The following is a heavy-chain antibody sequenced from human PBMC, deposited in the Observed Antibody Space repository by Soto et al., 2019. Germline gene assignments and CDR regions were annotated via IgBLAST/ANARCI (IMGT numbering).Heavy chain of an antibody. J-gene: IGHJ6*03. Sequence: DVQPVESGGGLVQPGGSLRLSCEVSGFTLINSSMNWVRQAPGKGLEWVSYITSSSNTIYYADSVKGRFTISRYNAKSALYLQMNSLRAEDTALYYCARVRIPLAAAGTNPSSDYYMDVWGKGNPVTVSS. CDR1: GFTLINSS. CDR2: ITSSSNTI. CDR3: ARVRIPLAAAGTNPSSDYYMDV. D-gene: IGHD6-13*01. V-gene: IGHV3-48*01.